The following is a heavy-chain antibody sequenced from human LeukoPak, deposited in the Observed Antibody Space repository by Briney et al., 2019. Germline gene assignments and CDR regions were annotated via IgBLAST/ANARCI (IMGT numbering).Heavy chain of an antibody. D-gene: IGHD3-10*01. CDR1: GDSISSGGYY. CDR2: IYYSGST. J-gene: IGHJ4*02. Sequence: SETLSLTCTVSGDSISSGGYYWTWIRQHPGKGPEWIGYIYYSGSTYYNPSLKSRVTISVDKSKNQFSLKLSSVTAADTAVYYCARANYYGSGCWDYWCQGTLVTVSS. CDR3: ARANYYGSGCWDY. V-gene: IGHV4-31*03.